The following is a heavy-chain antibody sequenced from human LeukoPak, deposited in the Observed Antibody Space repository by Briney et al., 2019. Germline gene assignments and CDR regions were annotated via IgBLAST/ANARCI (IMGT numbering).Heavy chain of an antibody. D-gene: IGHD2-21*01. Sequence: GGSLRLSCAGSGFTFSSYAMTWVRQAPGRGLEWVSAIGIRSLTPTYAQSVKGRFTISRDDSKNTLYLQMNSLRVEDTAIYYCAKDFRCDWWGQGTLVTVSS. V-gene: IGHV3-23*01. J-gene: IGHJ4*02. CDR3: AKDFRCDW. CDR1: GFTFSSYA. CDR2: IGIRSLTP.